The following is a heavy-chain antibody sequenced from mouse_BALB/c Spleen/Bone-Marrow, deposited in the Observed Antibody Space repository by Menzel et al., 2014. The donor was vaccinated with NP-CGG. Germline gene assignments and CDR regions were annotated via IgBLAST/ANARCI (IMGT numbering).Heavy chain of an antibody. CDR1: GYTFTSYW. CDR3: ARGGNWDGFAY. D-gene: IGHD4-1*01. J-gene: IGHJ3*01. Sequence: QVHVKQSGAELAKPGASVKMSCKASGYTFTSYWMHWVKQRPGQGLEWIGYINPSTGYTEYNQKFKDKATLTADKSSSTAYMQLSSLTSEDSAVYYCARGGNWDGFAYWGQGTLVTVSA. V-gene: IGHV1-7*01. CDR2: INPSTGYT.